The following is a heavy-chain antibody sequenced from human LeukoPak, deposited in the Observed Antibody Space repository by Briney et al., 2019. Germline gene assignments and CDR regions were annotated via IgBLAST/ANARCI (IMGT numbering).Heavy chain of an antibody. J-gene: IGHJ5*02. D-gene: IGHD2-2*01. CDR1: GFTFSSYS. CDR2: ISSSSCI. CDR3: ARVGCSSTSCSSGP. Sequence: GGSLRLSCAASGFTFSSYSMNWVRQAPGKGLEWVSSISSSSCIYYADSVKGRFTISRDNAKNSLYLQMNSLRAEDTAVYYCARVGCSSTSCSSGPWGQGTLVTVSS. V-gene: IGHV3-21*01.